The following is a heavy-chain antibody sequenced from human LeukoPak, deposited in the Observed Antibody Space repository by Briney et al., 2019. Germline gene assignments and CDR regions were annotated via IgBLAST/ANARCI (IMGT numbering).Heavy chain of an antibody. CDR3: ARVGVPHFNYYDSSAHLGQYAFDI. J-gene: IGHJ3*02. D-gene: IGHD3-22*01. CDR2: IYSGGST. V-gene: IGHV3-53*01. CDR1: GFTVSSNY. Sequence: GGSLRLSCAASGFTVSSNYMSWVGHAPGKGLEWVSVIYSGGSTYYADSVKARFTISRDNSKNTLYPQMNSLRAEDTAVYYCARVGVPHFNYYDSSAHLGQYAFDIWGQGTMVTVSS.